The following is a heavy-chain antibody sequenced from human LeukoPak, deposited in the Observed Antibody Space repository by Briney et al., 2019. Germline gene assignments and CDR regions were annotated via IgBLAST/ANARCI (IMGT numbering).Heavy chain of an antibody. CDR1: GFTFSSYA. V-gene: IGHV3-23*01. J-gene: IGHJ6*02. Sequence: PGGSLRLSCAASGFTFSSYAMSWVRQAPGKGLEWVSAISGSGGSTYYADSVKGRFTISRDNSKNTLYLQMNSLRAEDTAVYYCAKGLDLGYCSGGSCDRLVIPKKHYYYYGMDVWGQGTTVTVSS. CDR2: ISGSGGST. D-gene: IGHD2-15*01. CDR3: AKGLDLGYCSGGSCDRLVIPKKHYYYYGMDV.